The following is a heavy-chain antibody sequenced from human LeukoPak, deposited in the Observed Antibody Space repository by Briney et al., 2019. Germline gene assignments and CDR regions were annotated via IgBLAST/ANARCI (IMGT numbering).Heavy chain of an antibody. CDR2: ISGSGSST. CDR3: ARLDDYGGNSGFDY. CDR1: GFTFSSYA. D-gene: IGHD4-23*01. Sequence: GGSLRLSFAASGFTFSSYAMSWVRQAPGKGLEWVSAISGSGSSTYSADSVKGRFTISGDYAKNSVYLQMNSLTAEDTAVYYCARLDDYGGNSGFDYWGQGTLVTVSS. V-gene: IGHV3-23*01. J-gene: IGHJ4*02.